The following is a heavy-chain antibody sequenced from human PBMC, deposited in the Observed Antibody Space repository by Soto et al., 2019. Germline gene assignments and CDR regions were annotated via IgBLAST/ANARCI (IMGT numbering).Heavy chain of an antibody. CDR1: GYTFTSYY. CDR2: INPSGGST. V-gene: IGHV1-46*01. J-gene: IGHJ6*02. D-gene: IGHD6-19*01. CDR3: ATPQAQVAVAGSYYYYGMDA. Sequence: QVQLVQSGAEVKKPGASVKVSCKASGYTFTSYYMHWVRQAPGQGLEWMGIINPSGGSTSYAQKFQGRVTMTRDTSTSTVYMELSSLRSEDTAVYYCATPQAQVAVAGSYYYYGMDAWGQGTTVTVSS.